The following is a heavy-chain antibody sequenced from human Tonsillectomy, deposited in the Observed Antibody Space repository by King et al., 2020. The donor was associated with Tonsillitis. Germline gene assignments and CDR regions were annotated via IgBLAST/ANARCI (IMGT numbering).Heavy chain of an antibody. CDR3: ARGSYHSDSRGYYYWFDP. CDR2: ISSRGSYI. Sequence: VQLVESGGGLVKPGESLRLSCAASGFSFSDYSMNWIRQAPGKGLEWVSSISSRGSYIFYADSVKGRFTISRDNAGNSLFLQMNSLRVDDTAVYYCARGSYHSDSRGYYYWFDPWGQGTLVTVSS. D-gene: IGHD1-26*01. J-gene: IGHJ5*02. V-gene: IGHV3-21*03. CDR1: GFSFSDYS.